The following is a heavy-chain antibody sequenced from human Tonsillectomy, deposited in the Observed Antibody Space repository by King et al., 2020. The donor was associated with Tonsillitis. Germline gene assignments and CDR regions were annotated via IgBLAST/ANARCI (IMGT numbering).Heavy chain of an antibody. CDR2: IWYDGRNK. J-gene: IGHJ4*02. D-gene: IGHD6-19*01. Sequence: VQLVESGGGVVQPGRSLRLSCAASGFTFSSYGMHWVRQAPGKGLEWVAVIWYDGRNKYYADSVKGRFTISRDNSKNTLYLQMNSLRAEDTAVYYCARDSRTYSSGWYYWGQGTLVTVSS. V-gene: IGHV3-33*01. CDR3: ARDSRTYSSGWYY. CDR1: GFTFSSYG.